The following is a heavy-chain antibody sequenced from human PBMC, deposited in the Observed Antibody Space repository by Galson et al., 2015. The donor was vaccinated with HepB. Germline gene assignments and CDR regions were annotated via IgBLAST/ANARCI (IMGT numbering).Heavy chain of an antibody. Sequence: QSGAEVKKPGESLKISCKGSGSSFTSYWIGWVRQMPGKGLEWMGRIDPSDSYTNYSPSFQGHVTISADKSISTAYLQWSSLKASDTAMYYCARDIVVVPAAIRDYYYYMDVWGKGTTVTVSS. J-gene: IGHJ6*03. CDR1: GSSFTSYW. CDR3: ARDIVVVPAAIRDYYYYMDV. D-gene: IGHD2-2*02. V-gene: IGHV5-10-1*01. CDR2: IDPSDSYT.